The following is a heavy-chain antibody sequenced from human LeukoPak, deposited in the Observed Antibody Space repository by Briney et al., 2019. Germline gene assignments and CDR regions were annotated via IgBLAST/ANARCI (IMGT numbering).Heavy chain of an antibody. CDR2: ISSDSSYI. J-gene: IGHJ4*02. Sequence: PGGTLRLSCAASGFTFSDYTMTWVRQAPGKGLEWVASISSDSSYIDYADSVKGRFTISRDNAKNSLFLKTDTLRGDDTGIYYCARDPNVLGITPYYFDFWGQGTLVTVSS. CDR1: GFTFSDYT. CDR3: ARDPNVLGITPYYFDF. D-gene: IGHD3-10*02. V-gene: IGHV3-21*01.